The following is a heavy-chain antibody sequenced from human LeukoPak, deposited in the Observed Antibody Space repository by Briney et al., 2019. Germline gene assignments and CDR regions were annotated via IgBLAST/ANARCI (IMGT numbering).Heavy chain of an antibody. Sequence: GGSLRLSCAASGFTFSSYAMHWVRQAPGKGLEWVAVISYDGSNKYYADSVKGRFTISRDNSKNTLYLQMNSLRADDTAVYYCARDFRRFYYYDSSGLRKDAFDIWGQGTMVTVSS. D-gene: IGHD3-22*01. J-gene: IGHJ3*02. CDR1: GFTFSSYA. CDR2: ISYDGSNK. CDR3: ARDFRRFYYYDSSGLRKDAFDI. V-gene: IGHV3-30*04.